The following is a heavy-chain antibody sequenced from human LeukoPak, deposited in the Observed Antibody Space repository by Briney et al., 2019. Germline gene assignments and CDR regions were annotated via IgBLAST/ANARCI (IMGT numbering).Heavy chain of an antibody. J-gene: IGHJ4*02. CDR3: ASRVTAGPGNFDD. CDR1: GYSINSGYY. V-gene: IGHV4-38-2*02. CDR2: IFSTGSR. Sequence: PSETLSLTCTVSGYSINSGYYWGWIRQPPGKGLEWIGNIFSTGSRYYSPSLKSRVTISVDTSQNRFSLTLNSVTAADTAVYYCASRVTAGPGNFDDWGQGIQVTVSS. D-gene: IGHD6-13*01.